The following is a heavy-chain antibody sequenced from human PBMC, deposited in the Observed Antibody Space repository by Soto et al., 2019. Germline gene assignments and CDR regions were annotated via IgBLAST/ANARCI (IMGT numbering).Heavy chain of an antibody. D-gene: IGHD2-21*01. J-gene: IGHJ6*04. CDR2: FDPEDGET. Sequence: VKVSCKACGFTLTELSMHWVRQAPGKGLEWMGGFDPEDGETIYAQKFQGRVTMTEDTSTDTAYMELSSLRSEDTAVYYCATVNRDYYNGRAFGGKGTTVPVS. V-gene: IGHV1-24*01. CDR1: GFTLTELS. CDR3: ATVNRDYYNGRAF.